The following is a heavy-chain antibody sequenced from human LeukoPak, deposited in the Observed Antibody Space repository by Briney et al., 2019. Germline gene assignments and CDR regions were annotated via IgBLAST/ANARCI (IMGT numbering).Heavy chain of an antibody. CDR3: AREVDLNRWDAFDI. J-gene: IGHJ3*02. D-gene: IGHD1-14*01. V-gene: IGHV4-39*07. CDR1: GGSISSSSYY. CDR2: IYYSGST. Sequence: SETLSLTCTVSGGSISSSSYYWGWIRQPPGKGLEWIGSIYYSGSTYYNPSLKSRVTISVDASKNQFSLKLSSVTAADTAVYYCAREVDLNRWDAFDIWGQGTMVTVSS.